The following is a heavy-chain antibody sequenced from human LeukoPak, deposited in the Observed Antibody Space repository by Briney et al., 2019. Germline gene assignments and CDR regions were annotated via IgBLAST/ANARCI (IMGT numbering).Heavy chain of an antibody. V-gene: IGHV1-18*01. CDR1: GYTFTSYG. CDR2: ISANNGNT. Sequence: ASVKVSCKASGYTFTSYGTSWVRQAPGQGLEWMGWISANNGNTNYAQKLQGRVTMTTDTSTSTAYMELRSLRSEDTAVYYCARDGDWARSSDYWGQGTLVTVSS. CDR3: ARDGDWARSSDY. J-gene: IGHJ4*02. D-gene: IGHD2-21*02.